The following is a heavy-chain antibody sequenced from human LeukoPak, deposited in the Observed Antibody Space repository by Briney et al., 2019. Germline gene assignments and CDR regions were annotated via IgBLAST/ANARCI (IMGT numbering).Heavy chain of an antibody. CDR3: ARGDSSGYYHPFDY. CDR2: IYYSGST. CDR1: GGSISSGGYY. V-gene: IGHV4-31*03. J-gene: IGHJ4*02. Sequence: SQTLSLTCTVSGGSISSGGYYWSWIRQHPGKGLEWIGYIYYSGSTYYNPSLQSRVTISVDTSKNQFSLKLSSVTAADTAVYYCARGDSSGYYHPFDYWGQGTLVTVSS. D-gene: IGHD3-22*01.